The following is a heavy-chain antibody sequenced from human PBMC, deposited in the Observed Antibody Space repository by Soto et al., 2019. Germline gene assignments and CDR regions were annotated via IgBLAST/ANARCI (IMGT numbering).Heavy chain of an antibody. Sequence: PSETLCVTWTVSGGSISSGGDYWSWIRQHPGKGLEWIGYIYYSGSTYYNPSLKSRVTISIDTSRNPLTVTSVTAADTAVYFCARIVVGVTVDLWGQGSLVTVSS. CDR2: IYYSGST. D-gene: IGHD2-15*01. V-gene: IGHV4-61*08. J-gene: IGHJ4*02. CDR1: GGSISSGGDY. CDR3: ARIVVGVTVDL.